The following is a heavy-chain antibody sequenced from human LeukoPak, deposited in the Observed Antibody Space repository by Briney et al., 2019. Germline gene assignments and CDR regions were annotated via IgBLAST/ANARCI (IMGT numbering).Heavy chain of an antibody. D-gene: IGHD3-10*01. CDR3: ARAPAGSGSWFDP. V-gene: IGHV3-7*04. CDR1: GFTFNIFW. Sequence: GGSLRLSCAASGFTFNIFWMSWFRQAPGKGLEWVANIKEDGSVKYYVDSVKGRFTISRDNDKNSLYLQMNRLRAEDTAVYYCARAPAGSGSWFDPWGQGTLVTVSS. CDR2: IKEDGSVK. J-gene: IGHJ5*02.